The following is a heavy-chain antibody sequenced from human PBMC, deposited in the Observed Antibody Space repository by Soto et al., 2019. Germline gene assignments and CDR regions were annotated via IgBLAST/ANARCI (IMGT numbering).Heavy chain of an antibody. D-gene: IGHD3-22*01. CDR1: GGSISTYY. CDR3: ARGTYYYDSTGYLFDY. J-gene: IGHJ4*01. V-gene: IGHV4-59*01. CDR2: IYYSGKT. Sequence: SETLSLTCTVSGGSISTYYWRWLRDPPGKGLEWVGHIYYSGKTTYNPSLKSRVTISVDTSKNQFSLNLYSVAAADTAVYYCARGTYYYDSTGYLFDYWGHGALVTVSS.